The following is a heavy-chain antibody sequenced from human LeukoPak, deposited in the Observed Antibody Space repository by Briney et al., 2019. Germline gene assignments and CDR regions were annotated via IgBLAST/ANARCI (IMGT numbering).Heavy chain of an antibody. Sequence: GGSLRLSCTASGFTFSSYEMNWVRQAPGKGLEWVAFIRYDGSNKYYADSVKGRFTISRDNSKNTLYLQMNSLRAEDTAVYYCAKDHRGSYYLVAPGYFQHWGQGTLVTVSS. J-gene: IGHJ1*01. D-gene: IGHD1-26*01. V-gene: IGHV3-30*02. CDR3: AKDHRGSYYLVAPGYFQH. CDR2: IRYDGSNK. CDR1: GFTFSSYE.